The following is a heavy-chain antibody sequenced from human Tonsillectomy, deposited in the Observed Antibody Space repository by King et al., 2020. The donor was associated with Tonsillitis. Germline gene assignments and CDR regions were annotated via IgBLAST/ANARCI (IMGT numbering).Heavy chain of an antibody. J-gene: IGHJ6*02. Sequence: VQLVESGGGVVQPGRSLRLSCAASGFTFSSYGVHWVRQAPGKGLEWVAVISYDGSNKYYADSVKGRFTISRDNSKNTLYLQMNSLRAEDTAVYYCAKDQVYNTPYYYGMDVWGQGTTVTVSS. CDR1: GFTFSSYG. CDR2: ISYDGSNK. V-gene: IGHV3-30*18. CDR3: AKDQVYNTPYYYGMDV. D-gene: IGHD5-24*01.